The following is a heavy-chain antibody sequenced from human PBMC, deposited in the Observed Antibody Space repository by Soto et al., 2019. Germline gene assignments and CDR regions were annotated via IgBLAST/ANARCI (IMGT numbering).Heavy chain of an antibody. CDR1: GFSLSTSGVG. J-gene: IGHJ4*02. Sequence: QITLKESGPTLVKPTQTLTLTCTFSGFSLSTSGVGVGWIRQPPGKALEWLALIYWDDDKRYSPSLKSRLTITKDTAKNQVVLTMTNMDPVDTATYYCAHIRAALSDYWGQGTLVTVSS. V-gene: IGHV2-5*02. CDR3: AHIRAALSDY. CDR2: IYWDDDK. D-gene: IGHD3-10*01.